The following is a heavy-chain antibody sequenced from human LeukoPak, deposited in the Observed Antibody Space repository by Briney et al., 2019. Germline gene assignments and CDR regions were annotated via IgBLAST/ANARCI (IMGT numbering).Heavy chain of an antibody. CDR1: GFTFSSYW. D-gene: IGHD2-15*01. CDR3: ARGYCSGGSCYLLPIDY. J-gene: IGHJ4*02. V-gene: IGHV3-7*04. CDR2: IKQDGSEK. Sequence: GGSLRLSCAASGFTFSSYWMSWVRQAPGKGLEWVANIKQDGSEKYYVDSVKGRFTISRDNAKNSLYLQMNSLRAEDTAVYYCARGYCSGGSCYLLPIDYWGQGTLVTVSS.